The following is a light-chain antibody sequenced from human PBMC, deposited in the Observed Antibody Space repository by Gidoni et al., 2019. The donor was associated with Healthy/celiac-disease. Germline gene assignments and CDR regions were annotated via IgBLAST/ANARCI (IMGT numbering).Light chain of an antibody. Sequence: DIQMTQSPSSLSASVGDRATITCRASQSISSYLNWYQQKPGKAPKLLIYAASNLQSGVPSRFSGSGSGTDFTLTISSLQPEDFATYYCQQSYSTPFTFGPGTKVDIK. CDR1: QSISSY. V-gene: IGKV1-39*01. CDR2: AAS. CDR3: QQSYSTPFT. J-gene: IGKJ3*01.